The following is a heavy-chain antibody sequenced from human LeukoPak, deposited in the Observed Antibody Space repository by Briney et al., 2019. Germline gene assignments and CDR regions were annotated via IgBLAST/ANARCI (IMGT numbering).Heavy chain of an antibody. J-gene: IGHJ5*01. D-gene: IGHD1-26*01. Sequence: SQTLSLTCAISGDSVSSNIATWIWIRQSPSRGLEWLGSTYYRSKWYNDYAVSVKSRITINPDTSKNQFSLQLKSVTPDDTAVYYCARDRAGGGWFESWGQGILVTVSS. V-gene: IGHV6-1*01. CDR1: GDSVSSNIAT. CDR3: ARDRAGGGWFES. CDR2: TYYRSKWYN.